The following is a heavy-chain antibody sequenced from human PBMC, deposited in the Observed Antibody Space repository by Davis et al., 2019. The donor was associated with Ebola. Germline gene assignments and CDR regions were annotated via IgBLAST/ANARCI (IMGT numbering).Heavy chain of an antibody. Sequence: MPSETLSLTCTVSAGSISSGGYYWSWIRQHPGKGLEWFGYIYYSGSTYYNPSLKSRVTISVDTSKNQFSLKLSSVTAADTAVYYCARDEGLPWAEAFDIWGQGTKVTVSS. J-gene: IGHJ3*02. CDR3: ARDEGLPWAEAFDI. CDR2: IYYSGST. V-gene: IGHV4-31*03. CDR1: AGSISSGGYY. D-gene: IGHD5-12*01.